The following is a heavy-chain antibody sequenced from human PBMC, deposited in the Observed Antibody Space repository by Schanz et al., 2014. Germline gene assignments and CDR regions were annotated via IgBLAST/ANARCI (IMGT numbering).Heavy chain of an antibody. J-gene: IGHJ4*02. V-gene: IGHV1-18*01. CDR2: ITAYNGDT. CDR1: GYTLSAYS. Sequence: QVQLVQSGTQVKKPGASVKVSCKASGYTLSAYSLHWVRQAPGQGLEWMGWITAYNGDTNYALKLQGRVTMTTDTSTGTAYMELRSLRSDDTAVYYCARGYGDSPTDFWGQGTLVTVSS. CDR3: ARGYGDSPTDF. D-gene: IGHD4-17*01.